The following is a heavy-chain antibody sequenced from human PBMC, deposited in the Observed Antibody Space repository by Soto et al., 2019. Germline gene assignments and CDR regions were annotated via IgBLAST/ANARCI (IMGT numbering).Heavy chain of an antibody. Sequence: ASVKVSCKASGYTFTTYYLHWVRQAPGQGLEWLGEIKPSGGRTTYAQKFQGRVTMTRDTSTGTVDMELSSLRSEDTAVYYCAREAYTYSGMDVWGQGTTVTVSS. CDR2: IKPSGGRT. CDR3: AREAYTYSGMDV. D-gene: IGHD4-4*01. V-gene: IGHV1-46*01. CDR1: GYTFTTYY. J-gene: IGHJ6*02.